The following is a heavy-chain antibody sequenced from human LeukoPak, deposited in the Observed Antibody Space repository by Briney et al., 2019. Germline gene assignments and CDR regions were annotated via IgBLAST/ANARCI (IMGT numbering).Heavy chain of an antibody. CDR2: ISYAGSNK. CDR1: GFTFSSYA. V-gene: IGHV3-30-3*01. Sequence: GRSLRLSCAASGFTFSSYAMHWVRQAPGKGLEWVAVISYAGSNKYYADSVKGRFTISRDNSKNTLYLQMNSLRAEDTAVYYCARPKNGYSYGYKDYWGQGTLVTVSS. J-gene: IGHJ4*02. CDR3: ARPKNGYSYGYKDY. D-gene: IGHD5-18*01.